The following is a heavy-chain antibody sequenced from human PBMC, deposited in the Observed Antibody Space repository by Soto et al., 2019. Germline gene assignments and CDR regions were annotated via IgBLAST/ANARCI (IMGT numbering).Heavy chain of an antibody. CDR3: ARDTYYYDSSDHFSADAFDI. D-gene: IGHD3-22*01. CDR1: GFTSSSYW. V-gene: IGHV3-74*01. J-gene: IGHJ3*02. Sequence: EVQLVESGGGLVQPGWSLRLSCAASGFTSSSYWIHWVRQAPGKGLVWVSRISNDGSSTNYADSVKGRFTISRDNAKNTVYLQMNSRRAEDTAVYYCARDTYYYDSSDHFSADAFDIWGQGTMVTVSS. CDR2: ISNDGSST.